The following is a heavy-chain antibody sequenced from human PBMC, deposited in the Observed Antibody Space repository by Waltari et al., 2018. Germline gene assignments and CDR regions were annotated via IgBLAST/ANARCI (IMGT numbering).Heavy chain of an antibody. J-gene: IGHJ4*02. D-gene: IGHD2-21*02. Sequence: EVQLVQSGAEVKKPGESLKISCKGSGYSFTSYWIGWVRQMPGKGLEWMGIIYPGDSDTRYSPSFQGQVTISADKSISTAYLQWSSLKASVPAMDYCAGLLAYCGGDCDSPTGFDYWGQGTLVTVSS. CDR1: GYSFTSYW. CDR3: AGLLAYCGGDCDSPTGFDY. CDR2: IYPGDSDT. V-gene: IGHV5-51*01.